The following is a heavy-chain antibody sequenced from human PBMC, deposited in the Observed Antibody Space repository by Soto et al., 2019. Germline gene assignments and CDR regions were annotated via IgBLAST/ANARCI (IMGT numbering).Heavy chain of an antibody. J-gene: IGHJ5*01. CDR3: AKDPKS. Sequence: PGGSLRLSCEASGLNLTTYAVFWVRQAPGKGLECISAISGSGAKTYYADSVKGRFTISRDDSKNMLFLHMNSLRVEDTATYYCAKDPKSW. CDR1: GLNLTTYA. CDR2: ISGSGAKT. V-gene: IGHV3-23*01.